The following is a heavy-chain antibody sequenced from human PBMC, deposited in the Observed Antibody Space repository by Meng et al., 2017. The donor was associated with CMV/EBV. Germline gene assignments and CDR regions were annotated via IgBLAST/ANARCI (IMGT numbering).Heavy chain of an antibody. D-gene: IGHD2-2*01. CDR3: ARGTVVPAAGPFDYYYCGMDV. Sequence: SVKVSCKASGGTFSSYTISWVRQAPGQGLEWMGRIIPILGIANYAQKFQGRVTITADKSTSTAYMELSSLRSEDTAVYYCARGTVVPAAGPFDYYYCGMDVWGQGTTVTVSS. CDR1: GGTFSSYT. V-gene: IGHV1-69*02. J-gene: IGHJ6*02. CDR2: IIPILGIA.